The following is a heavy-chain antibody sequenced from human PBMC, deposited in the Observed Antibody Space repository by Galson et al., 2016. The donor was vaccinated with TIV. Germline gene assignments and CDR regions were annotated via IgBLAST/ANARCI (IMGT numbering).Heavy chain of an antibody. CDR2: ISFEERIQ. J-gene: IGHJ4*02. Sequence: SLRLSCAASGFSFSSYSMQWVRQAPGKGLEWVALISFEERIQNYADSVWGRFTISRENSKNTVYLQMDGLRYEGTAVYYCARGKEGLVVDYWGQGTMVTVSS. CDR1: GFSFSSYS. V-gene: IGHV3-30*04. CDR3: ARGKEGLVVDY. D-gene: IGHD1-26*01.